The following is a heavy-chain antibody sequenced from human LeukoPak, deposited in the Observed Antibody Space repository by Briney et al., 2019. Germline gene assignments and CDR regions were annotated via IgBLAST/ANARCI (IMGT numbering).Heavy chain of an antibody. J-gene: IGHJ5*02. V-gene: IGHV4-34*01. CDR3: ARRGSYSSSSKT. D-gene: IGHD1-26*01. Sequence: TSETLSLTCAVYGGSFSGYSWNWIRQPPVKGLEWIGEINHSGGTNYNPSLKSRVTISVDTSKKQFSLKLSSVTAADTAVYYCARRGSYSSSSKTWGQGTLVTVSS. CDR2: INHSGGT. CDR1: GGSFSGYS.